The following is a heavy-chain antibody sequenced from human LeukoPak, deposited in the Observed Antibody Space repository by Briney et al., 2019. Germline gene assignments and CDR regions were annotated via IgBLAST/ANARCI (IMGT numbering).Heavy chain of an antibody. CDR2: ISDSGGST. V-gene: IGHV3-23*01. CDR1: GFTFSNNA. CDR3: AKDRRGCSSTSCYYRFDY. Sequence: PGGSLRLSCAASGFTFSNNAMSWVRQAPGKGLEWVSAISDSGGSTYYADSVKGRLTISRDNSKNTVYLQMNSLRAEDTAVYYCAKDRRGCSSTSCYYRFDYWGQGTLVTVSS. D-gene: IGHD2-2*01. J-gene: IGHJ4*02.